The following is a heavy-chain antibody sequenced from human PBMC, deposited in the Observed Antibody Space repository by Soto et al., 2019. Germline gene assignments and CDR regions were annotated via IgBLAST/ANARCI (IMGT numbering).Heavy chain of an antibody. Sequence: GASVKVSCKASGGTFSSYAISWVRQAPGQGLEWMGGIIPIFGTANYAQKFQGGVTITADESTSTAYMELSSLRSEDTAVYYCARGGRLQILEWLPFDYWGQGTLVTVSS. D-gene: IGHD3-3*01. V-gene: IGHV1-69*13. J-gene: IGHJ4*02. CDR3: ARGGRLQILEWLPFDY. CDR1: GGTFSSYA. CDR2: IIPIFGTA.